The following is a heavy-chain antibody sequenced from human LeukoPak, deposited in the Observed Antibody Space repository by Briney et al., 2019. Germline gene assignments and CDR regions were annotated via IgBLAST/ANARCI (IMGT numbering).Heavy chain of an antibody. J-gene: IGHJ4*02. CDR2: INHSGST. CDR1: GGSFSGYY. V-gene: IGHV4-34*01. CDR3: ARGPAIFGVVIIKPLDY. Sequence: PSETLSLTCAVYGGSFSGYYWSWIRQPPGKELEWIGEINHSGSTNYNPSLKSRVTISVDTSKNQFSLKLSSVTAADTAVYYCARGPAIFGVVIIKPLDYWGQGTLVTVSS. D-gene: IGHD3-3*01.